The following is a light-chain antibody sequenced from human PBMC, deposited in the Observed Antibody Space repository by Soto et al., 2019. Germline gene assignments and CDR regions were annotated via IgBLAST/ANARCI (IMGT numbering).Light chain of an antibody. CDR3: MQTIQLPLT. J-gene: IGKJ4*01. CDR2: EGF. CDR1: QSLLHSDAKTY. V-gene: IGKV2D-29*01. Sequence: DIVLTQTPLSLSVTPGQPASISCKTSQSLLHSDAKTYLNWYLQKPGQPPHLLIYEGFNRFSGVXDXCSGGGSGTDFTLIISRVEAEDVGVYYCMQTIQLPLTFGGGTKVEIK.